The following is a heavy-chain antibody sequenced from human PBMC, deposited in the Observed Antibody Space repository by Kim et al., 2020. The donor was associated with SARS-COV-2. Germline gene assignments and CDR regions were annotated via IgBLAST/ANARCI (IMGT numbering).Heavy chain of an antibody. V-gene: IGHV4-30-2*01. Sequence: PSLKSRVTISVDRSKNQFSLKLSSVTAADTAVYYCARGGRERWLQLVFDYWGQGTLVTVSS. J-gene: IGHJ4*02. CDR3: ARGGRERWLQLVFDY. D-gene: IGHD5-12*01.